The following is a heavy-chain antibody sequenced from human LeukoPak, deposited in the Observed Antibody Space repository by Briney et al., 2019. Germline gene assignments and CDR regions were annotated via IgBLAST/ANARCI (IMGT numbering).Heavy chain of an antibody. Sequence: PGGSLRLSCAASGFTFSSYSMNWVRQAPGKGLEWVSSISSSSSYIYYADSVKGRFTISRDNSKNTLYLQMNSLRAEDTAVYYCAKEMATIRAFDFWGQGTMATVSS. CDR1: GFTFSSYS. CDR3: AKEMATIRAFDF. V-gene: IGHV3-21*04. J-gene: IGHJ3*01. CDR2: ISSSSSYI. D-gene: IGHD5-24*01.